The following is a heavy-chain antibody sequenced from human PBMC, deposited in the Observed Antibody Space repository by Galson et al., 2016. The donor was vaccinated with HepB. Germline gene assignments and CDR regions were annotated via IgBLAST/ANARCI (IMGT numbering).Heavy chain of an antibody. D-gene: IGHD4-17*01. V-gene: IGHV3-66*01. Sequence: SLRLSCAASGFSVSGSYMSWVRQAPGKGLEWVSVIYSGGDTFYADSVKGRFTISRDNAKNSLYLQMSNLRAEDTAVYYCARSPAYGDYLPWYFDLWGRGTLVTVSS. CDR2: IYSGGDT. CDR1: GFSVSGSY. CDR3: ARSPAYGDYLPWYFDL. J-gene: IGHJ2*01.